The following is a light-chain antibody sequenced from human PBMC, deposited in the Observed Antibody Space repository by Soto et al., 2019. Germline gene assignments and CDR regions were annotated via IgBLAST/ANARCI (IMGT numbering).Light chain of an antibody. Sequence: IGFAQSSRTLALSPGERATLSWRVSQSFNSIYLAWYQQKPGQAPRLLIYGASSRATGIPDRFSGSGSGTEFTLTISSLQSEDFAVYYCQQYNNWPPTFGQGTRLEIK. CDR3: QQYNNWPPT. CDR1: QSFNSIY. V-gene: IGKV3-20*01. CDR2: GAS. J-gene: IGKJ5*01.